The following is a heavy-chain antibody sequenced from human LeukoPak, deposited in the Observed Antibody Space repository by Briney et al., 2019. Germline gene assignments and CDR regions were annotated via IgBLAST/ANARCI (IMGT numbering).Heavy chain of an antibody. CDR1: GFTFSDSD. CDR3: TTYRSGHY. V-gene: IGHV3-73*01. D-gene: IGHD6-19*01. J-gene: IGHJ4*02. Sequence: PGGSLRLSCAASGFTFSDSDVHWVRQASGKGLEWVGRVGIKANSYATAYAAALKGRFTISGDDSKSTAYLQMNSLRTEDTALYYCTTYRSGHYWGQGTLVTVSS. CDR2: VGIKANSYAT.